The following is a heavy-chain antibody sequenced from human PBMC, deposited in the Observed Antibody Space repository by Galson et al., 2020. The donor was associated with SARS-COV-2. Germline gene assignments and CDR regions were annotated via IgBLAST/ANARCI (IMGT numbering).Heavy chain of an antibody. Sequence: ETSEPLSLTCAVSAGSISSSSNYWSRIRQPPRKGLEWIASIYYNGRTYYSPSLKSRVSIFIDTSKNQFSLKMTSVTAADTAVYFCVSQLVRDGYNCWGQGTLVTVSS. J-gene: IGHJ4*02. CDR1: AGSISSSSNY. V-gene: IGHV4-39*01. D-gene: IGHD5-12*01. CDR2: IYYNGRT. CDR3: VSQLVRDGYNC.